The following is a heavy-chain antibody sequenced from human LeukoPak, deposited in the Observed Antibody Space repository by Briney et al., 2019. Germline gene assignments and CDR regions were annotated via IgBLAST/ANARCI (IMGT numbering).Heavy chain of an antibody. V-gene: IGHV3-9*01. CDR2: ISWNGGST. CDR1: GFSFKDYA. CDR3: AKHLRATNTFTFFGLDV. J-gene: IGHJ6*02. D-gene: IGHD1-26*01. Sequence: GGSLRLSCAATGFSFKDYAMHWVRQIPGKGLEWVSAISWNGGSTAYADSVKGRFTISRDNAKNSLFLQLSNLRPEDTALYYCAKHLRATNTFTFFGLDVWGQGTTVTVSS.